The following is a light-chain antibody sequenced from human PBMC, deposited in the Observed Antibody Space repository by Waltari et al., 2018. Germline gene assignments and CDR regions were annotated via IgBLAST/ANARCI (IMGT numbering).Light chain of an antibody. CDR2: KAS. CDR3: QEYVDDLWT. V-gene: IGKV1-5*03. Sequence: DILMTQSPPTLSASMGARVTLTCRASRDISTKLAWYQQKPGRAPKLLIYKASSLESGVPARFSGSGSGTEFTLTISTLQPDDFATYYCQEYVDDLWTFGQGTKVEIK. CDR1: RDISTK. J-gene: IGKJ1*01.